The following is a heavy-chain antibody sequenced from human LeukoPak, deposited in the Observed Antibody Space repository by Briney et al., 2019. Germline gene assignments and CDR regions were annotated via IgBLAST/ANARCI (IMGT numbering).Heavy chain of an antibody. D-gene: IGHD2-2*01. CDR1: GFTFSSYW. Sequence: GGSLRLSCAASGFTFSSYWMSWVRQAPGKGLEWVANIKQDGSEKYYVDSVKGRFTISRDNAKNSLYLQMNSLRAEDTAVYYCARMGHVVPDIYYYYYYMDVWGKGTTVTVSS. J-gene: IGHJ6*03. CDR3: ARMGHVVPDIYYYYYYMDV. CDR2: IKQDGSEK. V-gene: IGHV3-7*01.